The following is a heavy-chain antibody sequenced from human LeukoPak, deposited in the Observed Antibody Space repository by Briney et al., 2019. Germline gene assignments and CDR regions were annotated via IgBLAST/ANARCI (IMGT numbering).Heavy chain of an antibody. CDR3: ARVNINNWHSCDY. CDR2: IYHSGSP. CDR1: GGSISSNNW. V-gene: IGHV4-4*02. J-gene: IGHJ4*02. Sequence: PSETLSLTCAVTGGSISSNNWWGWVRQPPGKGLEWIGEIYHSGSPNYNPSLKSRVTISVDKSRNHFSLNLSSVTAADTAVYYCARVNINNWHSCDYWGQGTLVTVSS. D-gene: IGHD1-1*01.